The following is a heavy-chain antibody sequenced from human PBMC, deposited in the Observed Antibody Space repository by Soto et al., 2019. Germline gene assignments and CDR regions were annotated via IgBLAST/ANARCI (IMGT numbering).Heavy chain of an antibody. Sequence: GGSLRLSCAASGFTFSSYWMSWVRQAPGKGLEWVANIKQDGSEKYYVDSVKGRFTISRDNAKNSLYLQMNSLRAEDTAVYYCASPGAQGLTTVTDDDAFDIWGQGTMVTVSS. CDR2: IKQDGSEK. CDR3: ASPGAQGLTTVTDDDAFDI. V-gene: IGHV3-7*01. CDR1: GFTFSSYW. D-gene: IGHD4-17*01. J-gene: IGHJ3*02.